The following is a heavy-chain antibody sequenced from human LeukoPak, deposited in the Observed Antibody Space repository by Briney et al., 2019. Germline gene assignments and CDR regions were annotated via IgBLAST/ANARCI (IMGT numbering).Heavy chain of an antibody. CDR3: ARLPRYCSGGSCYYYGMDV. J-gene: IGHJ6*02. CDR2: ISGGGGST. CDR1: GFTFTSYS. Sequence: GGSLRLSCAASGFTFTSYSMNWVRQAPGKGLEWVSTISGGGGSTYYPGSVKGRFTISRENAKNSLYLQMNSLRAGDTAVYYCARLPRYCSGGSCYYYGMDVWGQGTTVTVSS. D-gene: IGHD2-15*01. V-gene: IGHV3-23*01.